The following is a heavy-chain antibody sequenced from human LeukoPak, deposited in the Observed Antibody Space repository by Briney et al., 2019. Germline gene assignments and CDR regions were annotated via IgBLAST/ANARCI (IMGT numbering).Heavy chain of an antibody. Sequence: SQTLSLTCVIAGGSVSSNTAAWNWIRQSPLRGLEWLGRTFYRSKWYSDYAGSVKSRITISPDTSKNHFSLHLDSVTPEDTAMYYCARDGWPAFDYWGQGSLVAVSS. CDR2: TFYRSKWYS. CDR3: ARDGWPAFDY. D-gene: IGHD2-15*01. V-gene: IGHV6-1*01. CDR1: GGSVSSNTAA. J-gene: IGHJ4*02.